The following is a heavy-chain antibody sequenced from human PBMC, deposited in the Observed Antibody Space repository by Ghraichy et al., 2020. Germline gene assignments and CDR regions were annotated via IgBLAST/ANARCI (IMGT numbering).Heavy chain of an antibody. CDR3: ARARDGDFDS. V-gene: IGHV4-4*02. D-gene: IGHD3-10*01. CDR1: GGSMNNNHW. Sequence: SETLSLTCAVSGGSMNNNHWWSWVRQPPYKGLEWIGEISHSGSASYNPSLKSRVTMSVDKSKNQFSLKMNSVTAADTAVYYCARARDGDFDSWGQGTLVTVSS. CDR2: ISHSGSA. J-gene: IGHJ4*02.